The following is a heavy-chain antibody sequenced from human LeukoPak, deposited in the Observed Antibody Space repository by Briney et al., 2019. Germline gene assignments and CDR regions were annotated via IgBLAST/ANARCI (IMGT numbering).Heavy chain of an antibody. CDR1: GFTFGSYS. D-gene: IGHD6-13*01. CDR2: IDSSSRTI. Sequence: QPGGSLRLSCAASGFTFGSYSMNWVRQAPGKGLEWIPFIDSSSRTIFYAESVKGRFTISRDNAKNSLYLQMNSLRAEDTALYYCAKDMSPDGSNWYFFDSWGQGTLVTVSS. CDR3: AKDMSPDGSNWYFFDS. V-gene: IGHV3-48*04. J-gene: IGHJ4*02.